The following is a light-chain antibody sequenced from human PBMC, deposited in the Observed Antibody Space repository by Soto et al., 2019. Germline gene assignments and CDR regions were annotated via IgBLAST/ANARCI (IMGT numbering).Light chain of an antibody. CDR3: QQYTNWPSWT. CDR1: QSVSNF. J-gene: IGKJ1*01. Sequence: EKVMTQSPATLSMSPGERATLSCRASQSVSNFLAWYQQKPGQAPRLLLYGASTRATGIPARFSGSGSGTEFTLTISSLQSEDFAVDYCQQYTNWPSWTFGQGTKVEVK. V-gene: IGKV3-15*01. CDR2: GAS.